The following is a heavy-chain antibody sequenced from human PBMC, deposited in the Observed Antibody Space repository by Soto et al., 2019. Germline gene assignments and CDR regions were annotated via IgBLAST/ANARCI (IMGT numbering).Heavy chain of an antibody. CDR3: ARDLPIYGGAFDI. CDR2: ISSSTRII. Sequence: GESLKISCAASGFTFSTYSINWVRQAPGKGLEWVSYISSSTRIIYFADSVKGRFTISRDNAKNSLYLQMNSLRAEDTAVYYCARDLPIYGGAFDIWSQGTMVTVS. V-gene: IGHV3-48*01. D-gene: IGHD3-10*01. CDR1: GFTFSTYS. J-gene: IGHJ3*02.